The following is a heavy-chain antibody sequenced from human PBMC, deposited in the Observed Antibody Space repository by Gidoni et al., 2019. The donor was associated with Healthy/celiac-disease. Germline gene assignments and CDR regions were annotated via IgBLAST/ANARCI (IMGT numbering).Heavy chain of an antibody. V-gene: IGHV1-69*01. CDR3: AVGYGSGSYYVPWGDYYYYGMDV. J-gene: IGHJ6*02. CDR1: GGTFSSYA. CDR2: IIPIFGTA. D-gene: IGHD3-10*01. Sequence: QVQLVQSGAEVKKPGSSVKVSCKASGGTFSSYAISWVRQAPGQGLEWMGGIIPIFGTANYAQKFQGRVTITADESTSTAYMELSSLRSEDTAVYYCAVGYGSGSYYVPWGDYYYYGMDVWGQGTTVTVSS.